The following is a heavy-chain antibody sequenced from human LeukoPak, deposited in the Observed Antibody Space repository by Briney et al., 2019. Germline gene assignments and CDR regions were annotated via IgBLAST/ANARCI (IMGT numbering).Heavy chain of an antibody. V-gene: IGHV3-23*01. Sequence: GGSLRLSCAASGFTFSSYSMNWVRQAPGKGLEWVSTISGGGDATYYADSVKGRFTISRDNSKNTLYLQMNSLRVEDTAVYYCARDSSMLRGPLVIYYFDFWGQGTLVTVSS. D-gene: IGHD3-10*01. J-gene: IGHJ4*02. CDR2: ISGGGDAT. CDR3: ARDSSMLRGPLVIYYFDF. CDR1: GFTFSSYS.